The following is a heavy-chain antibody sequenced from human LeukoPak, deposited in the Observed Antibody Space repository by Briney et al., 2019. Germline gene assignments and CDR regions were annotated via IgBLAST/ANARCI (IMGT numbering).Heavy chain of an antibody. J-gene: IGHJ6*02. V-gene: IGHV4-34*01. D-gene: IGHD3-10*01. CDR2: INHSGST. CDR1: GGSFSGYY. Sequence: SETLSLTCAVYGGSFSGYYWSWIRQPPGKGLEWIGEINHSGSTDYNPSHKSRVTISVDTSKNQFSLKLSSVTAADTAVYYCVRVRAVNDYGMDVWGQGTTVTVSS. CDR3: VRVRAVNDYGMDV.